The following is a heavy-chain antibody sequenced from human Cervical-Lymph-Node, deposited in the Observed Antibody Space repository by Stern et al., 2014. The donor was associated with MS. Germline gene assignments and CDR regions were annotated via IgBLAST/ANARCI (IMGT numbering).Heavy chain of an antibody. CDR3: ARDRSTSPRFFDY. Sequence: QVQLQESGPGLVKPSETLSLTCTVSGGSISSYFWSWIRQPPGKGLEWIGYMYYSGITNYNPSLKSRVTISLDTSKNQFFLNLTSVPAADTAVYYCARDRSTSPRFFDYWGQGSLVTVPS. CDR1: GGSISSYF. J-gene: IGHJ4*02. D-gene: IGHD2-2*01. V-gene: IGHV4-59*01. CDR2: MYYSGIT.